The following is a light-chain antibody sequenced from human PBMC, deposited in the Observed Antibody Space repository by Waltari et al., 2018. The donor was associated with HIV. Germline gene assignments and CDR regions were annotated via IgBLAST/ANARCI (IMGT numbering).Light chain of an antibody. Sequence: QSVLTQPPSVSAAPGQKVTIPCSGSSPNIGNFYLSWYQQLPGTAPKLLIYENNKRPSGIPDRFSGSKSGTSATLGITGLQTGDEANYYCGTWDSSLSAGVVFGGGTKLTVL. V-gene: IGLV1-51*02. CDR3: GTWDSSLSAGVV. CDR2: ENN. CDR1: SPNIGNFY. J-gene: IGLJ2*01.